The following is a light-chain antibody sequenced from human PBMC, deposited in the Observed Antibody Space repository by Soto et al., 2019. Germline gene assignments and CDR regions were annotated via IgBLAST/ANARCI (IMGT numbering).Light chain of an antibody. CDR2: KAS. V-gene: IGKV1-5*03. Sequence: DIQMPQTHSTLSGSVGARVTITCRASQTISSWLAWYQQKPGKAPKLLIYKASTLKSGVPSRFSGSGSGTEFTLTISSLQPDDFATYYCQHYNSYSEAFGQGTKVDI. CDR1: QTISSW. J-gene: IGKJ1*01. CDR3: QHYNSYSEA.